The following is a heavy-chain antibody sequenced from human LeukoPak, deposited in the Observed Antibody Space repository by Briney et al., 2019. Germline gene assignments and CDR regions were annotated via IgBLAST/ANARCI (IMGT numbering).Heavy chain of an antibody. D-gene: IGHD2-2*01. CDR1: GYTFTSYG. Sequence: ASVKVSCKASGYTFTSYGISWVRQAPGQGLEWMGWISAYNGNTNYAQKLQGRVTMTTDTSTSTAYMELRSLRSDDTAVYYCARAGYCSSTSCYGIDAFDIWGQGTMVTVSS. V-gene: IGHV1-18*01. J-gene: IGHJ3*02. CDR3: ARAGYCSSTSCYGIDAFDI. CDR2: ISAYNGNT.